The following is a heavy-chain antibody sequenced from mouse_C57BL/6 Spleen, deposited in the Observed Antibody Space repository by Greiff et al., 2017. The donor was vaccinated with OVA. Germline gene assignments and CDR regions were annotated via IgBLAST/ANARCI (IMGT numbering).Heavy chain of an antibody. CDR3: AGYGYDGAMDY. D-gene: IGHD2-2*01. CDR1: GYAFSSYW. Sequence: QVQLQQSGAELVKPGASLKISCKASGYAFSSYWMNWVKQRPGKGLEWIGQIYPGDGDTNYNGKFKGKATLTADKSSSTAYMQLSSLTSEDSAVYFCAGYGYDGAMDYWGQGTSVTVSS. CDR2: IYPGDGDT. V-gene: IGHV1-80*01. J-gene: IGHJ4*01.